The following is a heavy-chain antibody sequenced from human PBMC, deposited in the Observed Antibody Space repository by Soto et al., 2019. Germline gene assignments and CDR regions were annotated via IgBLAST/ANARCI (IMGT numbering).Heavy chain of an antibody. CDR1: GCSIRNYY. J-gene: IGHJ4*02. CDR3: ARDHPHSYGVYYFDY. Sequence: SETLSLTSTFSGCSIRNYYWNWIRQSPGKGLEWIGYIYSSGSTHYNPSLQNRVTISIDTSKNQVSLKVNSVTAADTAVYYCARDHPHSYGVYYFDYWGQGTPVTVSS. D-gene: IGHD5-18*01. V-gene: IGHV4-59*01. CDR2: IYSSGST.